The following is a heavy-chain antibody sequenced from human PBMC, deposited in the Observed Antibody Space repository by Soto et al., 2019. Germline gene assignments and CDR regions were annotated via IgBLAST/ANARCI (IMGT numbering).Heavy chain of an antibody. CDR3: AKRNCEGCSSIECYLYAL. Sequence: GGSLRLSCAASGFTFNIYAMSWVRQAPGKGLEWVSGISPDGGSTDYADSVKGRFTVSRDNFRNTLYLQMNSLRDEDTALYYCAKRNCEGCSSIECYLYALWGLGALVIVSS. D-gene: IGHD2-2*01. J-gene: IGHJ4*02. CDR2: ISPDGGST. CDR1: GFTFNIYA. V-gene: IGHV3-23*01.